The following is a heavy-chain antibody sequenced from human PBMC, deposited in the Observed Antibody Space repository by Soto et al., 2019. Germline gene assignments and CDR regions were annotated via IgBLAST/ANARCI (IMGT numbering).Heavy chain of an antibody. D-gene: IGHD3-10*01. CDR3: ARLTEYYFATGRAAPHYGLAV. V-gene: IGHV4-39*01. Sequence: QLQLQESGPGLVKPSETLSLTCTVSGSSISSDSSYWDWIRQPPGKGLEGIGNIYCSGTTYYNPSLKSRVTMSVDTSNNQFPLKLSSVTAADTAVYYCARLTEYYFATGRAAPHYGLAVWGHGTTVTVSS. CDR2: IYCSGTT. CDR1: GSSISSDSSY. J-gene: IGHJ6*02.